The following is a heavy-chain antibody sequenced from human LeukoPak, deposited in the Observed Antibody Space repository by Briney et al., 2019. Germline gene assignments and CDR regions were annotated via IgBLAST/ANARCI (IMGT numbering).Heavy chain of an antibody. CDR1: GDSVSSNSAA. J-gene: IGHJ4*02. D-gene: IGHD6-13*01. V-gene: IGHV6-1*01. Sequence: SQTLSLTCAISGDSVSSNSAAWNWIRQSPSRGLEWLGRTYYRSKWYNDYAVSVKSRITINPDTSKNQFSLQLNSVTPEDTAVYYCARDLGWAPPQLATGYFDYWGQGTLVTVSS. CDR3: ARDLGWAPPQLATGYFDY. CDR2: TYYRSKWYN.